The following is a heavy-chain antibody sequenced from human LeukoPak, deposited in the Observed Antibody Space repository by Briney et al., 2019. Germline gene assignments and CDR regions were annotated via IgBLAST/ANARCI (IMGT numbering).Heavy chain of an antibody. CDR2: ISGSGGST. D-gene: IGHD3-22*01. J-gene: IGHJ4*02. Sequence: RGSLRLSCAASGFTFSSYAMSWVRQSPGKGLEWVSAISGSGGSTYYADSVKGRFTISRDNSKNTLYLQMNSLRSEDTAVYYCAKERYYYDSSGYYSGDYFDYWGQGTLVTVSS. CDR1: GFTFSSYA. V-gene: IGHV3-23*01. CDR3: AKERYYYDSSGYYSGDYFDY.